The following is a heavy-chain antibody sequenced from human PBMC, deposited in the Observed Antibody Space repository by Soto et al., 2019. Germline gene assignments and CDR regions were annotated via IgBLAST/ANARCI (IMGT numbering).Heavy chain of an antibody. CDR2: IYYSGST. D-gene: IGHD3-9*01. CDR3: AGLRYFDWFQPGAFDI. J-gene: IGHJ3*02. CDR1: GGSISSGGYY. Sequence: SETLSLSCTVSGGSISSGGYYWSWIRQHPGKGLEWIGYIYYSGSTYYNPSLKSRVTISVDTSKNQFSLKLSSVTAADTAVYYCAGLRYFDWFQPGAFDIWGQGTMVTVSS. V-gene: IGHV4-31*03.